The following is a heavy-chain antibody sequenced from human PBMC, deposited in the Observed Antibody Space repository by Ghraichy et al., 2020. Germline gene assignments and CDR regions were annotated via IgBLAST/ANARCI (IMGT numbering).Heavy chain of an antibody. V-gene: IGHV4-59*01. D-gene: IGHD3-22*01. CDR1: GGSISSYH. CDR2: IHYSGKI. CDR3: ARTFSGYYFYFDH. Sequence: SQTLSLTCTVSGGSISSYHWSWIRQTPGKRLEWIGYIHYSGKINYNPSLKTRVQISVDTSKDQFFLKLSSVTAADTAVYYCARTFSGYYFYFDHWGQGTLVTVSS. J-gene: IGHJ4*02.